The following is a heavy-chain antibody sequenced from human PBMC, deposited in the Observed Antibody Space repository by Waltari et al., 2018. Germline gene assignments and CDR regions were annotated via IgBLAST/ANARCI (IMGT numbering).Heavy chain of an antibody. CDR3: ARVGEVVAATPKNWFDP. D-gene: IGHD2-15*01. CDR1: GYTFTSYG. CDR2: IEADNGNT. J-gene: IGHJ5*02. Sequence: QVQLVQSGAEVKKPGASVKVSCKASGYTFTSYGISWVRQAPGQGVEGLGWIEADNGNTHCAQKRQGRVTMTTDTSTSTAYMWLRSLRSDDTAVYYCARVGEVVAATPKNWFDPWGQGTLVTVSS. V-gene: IGHV1-18*04.